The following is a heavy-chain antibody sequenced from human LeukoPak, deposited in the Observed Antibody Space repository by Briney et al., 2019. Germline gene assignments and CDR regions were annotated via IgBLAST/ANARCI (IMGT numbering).Heavy chain of an antibody. J-gene: IGHJ4*02. V-gene: IGHV3-53*01. CDR1: GFSVSNDY. D-gene: IGHD4/OR15-4a*01. CDR3: SRDRPYGGLNGFDY. CDR2: IYTDGRT. Sequence: PGGSLKLSXVASGFSVSNDYMSWVRQAPGKGLERVSVIYTDGRTFYADSVRGRFSISRDNPKNTLYLQMNSLRVDDTAIYYCSRDRPYGGLNGFDYWGQGTLVTVTS.